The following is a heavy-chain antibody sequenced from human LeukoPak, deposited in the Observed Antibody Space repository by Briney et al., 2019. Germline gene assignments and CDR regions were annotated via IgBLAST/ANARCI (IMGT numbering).Heavy chain of an antibody. D-gene: IGHD3-16*01. J-gene: IGHJ6*03. Sequence: GGSLRLSCAASGFTFSSYWMSWVRQAPGKGLEWVANIKQDGSEKYCVDSVKGRFTISRDNAKNSLYLQMNSLRAEDTAVYYCARDQRLAAMDVWGKGTTVTVSS. V-gene: IGHV3-7*01. CDR1: GFTFSSYW. CDR3: ARDQRLAAMDV. CDR2: IKQDGSEK.